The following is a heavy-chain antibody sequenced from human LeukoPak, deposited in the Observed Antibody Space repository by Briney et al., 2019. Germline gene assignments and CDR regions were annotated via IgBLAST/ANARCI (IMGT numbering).Heavy chain of an antibody. CDR3: AQLRYCSGGSCFSRGYFDY. CDR1: GGSISSYY. CDR2: ISGSGGST. V-gene: IGHV3-23*01. D-gene: IGHD2-15*01. J-gene: IGHJ4*02. Sequence: PSETLSLTCTVSGGSISSYYWSWVRQAPGKGLEWVSAISGSGGSTYYADSVKGRFTISRDNSKNTLYLQMNSLRAEDTAVYYCAQLRYCSGGSCFSRGYFDYWGQGTLVTVSS.